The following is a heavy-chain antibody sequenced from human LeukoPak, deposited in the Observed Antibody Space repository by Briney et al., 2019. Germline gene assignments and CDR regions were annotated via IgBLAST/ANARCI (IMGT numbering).Heavy chain of an antibody. V-gene: IGHV3-23*01. Sequence: PGGSLRLSCAVSGITLSNYGMSWVRQAPGKGLEWVSTVSGSAGRTDYADSVKGRFTISRDNSKNTLYLQMNSLRAEDTAVYYCVIEAAYWGQGTLVTVSS. J-gene: IGHJ4*02. CDR2: VSGSAGRT. CDR1: GITLSNYG. D-gene: IGHD6-25*01. CDR3: VIEAAY.